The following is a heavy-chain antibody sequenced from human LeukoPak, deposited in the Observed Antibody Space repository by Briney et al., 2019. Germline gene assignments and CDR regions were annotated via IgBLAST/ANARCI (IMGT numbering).Heavy chain of an antibody. CDR1: GFTFGTCS. V-gene: IGHV3-48*04. CDR2: ISSSSGTI. CDR3: ARDAKWFDP. Sequence: PGGSLRLSCVASGFTFGTCSMNWVRQAPGKGPDWVSYISSSSGTIYYADSVKGRFTISRDNAKNSLYLQMNSLRAEDTAVYYCARDAKWFDPWGQGTLVTVSS. J-gene: IGHJ5*02.